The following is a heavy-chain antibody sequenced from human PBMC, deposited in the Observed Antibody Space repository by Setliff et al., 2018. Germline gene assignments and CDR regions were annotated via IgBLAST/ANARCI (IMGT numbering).Heavy chain of an antibody. J-gene: IGHJ4*02. D-gene: IGHD5-18*01. CDR1: GYTFRNYA. CDR2: ISVYNGDT. V-gene: IGHV1-18*01. Sequence: GASVKVSCKASGYTFRNYAFAWVRQAPGQGLEWVGWISVYNGDTNYAQKFQGRVTLNTDTSTSTAYMELRSLTSDDSAFYYCARAPSVELVTIRTNSWFTYWGQGTLVTVSS. CDR3: ARAPSVELVTIRTNSWFTY.